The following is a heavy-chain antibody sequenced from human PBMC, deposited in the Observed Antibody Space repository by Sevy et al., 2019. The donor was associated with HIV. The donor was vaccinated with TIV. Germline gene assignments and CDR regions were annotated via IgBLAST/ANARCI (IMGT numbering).Heavy chain of an antibody. CDR2: ISSSSSTI. Sequence: GGSLRLSCAASGFTFSSYSMNWVCQAPGKGLEWVSYISSSSSTIYYADSVKGRFTISRDNAKNSLYLQMNSLRDEDTAVYYCARDNYYYDSSGYYPEVEYFDYWGQGTLVTVSS. J-gene: IGHJ4*02. CDR3: ARDNYYYDSSGYYPEVEYFDY. V-gene: IGHV3-48*02. CDR1: GFTFSSYS. D-gene: IGHD3-22*01.